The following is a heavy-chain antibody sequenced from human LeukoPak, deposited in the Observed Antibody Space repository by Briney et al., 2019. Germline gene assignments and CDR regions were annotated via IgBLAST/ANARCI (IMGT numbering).Heavy chain of an antibody. J-gene: IGHJ6*02. CDR3: ARGNIVVVTTTHYGMDV. CDR1: GGSFSGYY. V-gene: IGHV4-34*01. D-gene: IGHD2-21*02. CDR2: INHSGST. Sequence: SETLSLTCAVYGGSFSGYYWSWIRQPPGKGLEWIGEINHSGSTNYNPSLKSRVTISVDTSKNQFSLKLSSVTAADTAVYYCARGNIVVVTTTHYGMDVWGQGTKVTVSS.